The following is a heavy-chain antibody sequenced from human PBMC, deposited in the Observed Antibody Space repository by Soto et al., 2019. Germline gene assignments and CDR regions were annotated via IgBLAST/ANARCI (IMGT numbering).Heavy chain of an antibody. CDR2: IITIFGTA. D-gene: IGHD2-2*02. CDR3: ARGSGIVVVPAAIGVYGMDV. V-gene: IGHV1-69*06. Sequence: QVQLVQSGAEVKKPGSSVKVSCKASGGTFSSYAISWVRQAPGQGLEWMGGIITIFGTANYAQKFQGRVTITADKSTSTAYMELSSLRSEDTAVYYCARGSGIVVVPAAIGVYGMDVWGQGTTVTVSS. CDR1: GGTFSSYA. J-gene: IGHJ6*02.